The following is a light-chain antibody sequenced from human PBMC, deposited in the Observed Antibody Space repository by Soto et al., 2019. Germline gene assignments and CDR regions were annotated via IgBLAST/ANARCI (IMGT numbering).Light chain of an antibody. Sequence: EIVMPQSQATLSVSPGARANPSCRASQSVSRTLAWYQQTPGQAPRLLIYAASTRATGIPARFSGSGSGTEFTLTISSLQSEDLAVYDCQQYNNWPPITVGQGTRLEIK. CDR2: AAS. J-gene: IGKJ5*01. CDR1: QSVSRT. V-gene: IGKV3-15*01. CDR3: QQYNNWPPIT.